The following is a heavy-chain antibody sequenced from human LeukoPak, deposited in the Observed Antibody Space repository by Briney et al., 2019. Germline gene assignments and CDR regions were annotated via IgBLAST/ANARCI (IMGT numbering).Heavy chain of an antibody. D-gene: IGHD6-6*01. CDR2: ISSSSSYI. Sequence: GGSLRLSCAASGFTFSSYSMNWVRQAPGKGLEWVSSISSSSSYIYYADSVKGRFTISRDNAKNSLYLQMNSLRAEDTAVYYRARGADSSMTGDAFDIWGQGTMVTVSS. CDR3: ARGADSSMTGDAFDI. CDR1: GFTFSSYS. J-gene: IGHJ3*02. V-gene: IGHV3-21*01.